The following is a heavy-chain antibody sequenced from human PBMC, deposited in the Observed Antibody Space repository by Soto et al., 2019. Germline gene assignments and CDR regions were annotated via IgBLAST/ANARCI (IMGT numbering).Heavy chain of an antibody. CDR1: GYTFSSYA. J-gene: IGHJ4*02. Sequence: ASVKVSCKASGYTFSSYAMHWVRQAPGQRLEWMGWINAGYGNTKSSQKFQDRVTISRDTSASTAYMELTGLRSEDTAVYYCERDTGDGNFEFWGQGTLVTVS. CDR2: INAGYGNT. V-gene: IGHV1-3*01. D-gene: IGHD7-27*01. CDR3: ERDTGDGNFEF.